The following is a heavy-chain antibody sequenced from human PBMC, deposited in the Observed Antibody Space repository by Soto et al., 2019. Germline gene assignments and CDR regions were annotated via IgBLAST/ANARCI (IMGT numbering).Heavy chain of an antibody. CDR2: IIPMFGTA. CDR3: ASGIQRWLRRINNGYSG. V-gene: IGHV1-69*12. Sequence: QVQLVQSGAEVKKPESSVKVSCKAPGGTFSTYAISWVRQAPGQGLEWMVGIIPMFGTADYAQRFQDRVTITAAESTNTVYTELSSLRSEDTAVYFCASGIQRWLRRINNGYSGWGQGTLVTVSS. D-gene: IGHD5-12*01. CDR1: GGTFSTYA. J-gene: IGHJ4*02.